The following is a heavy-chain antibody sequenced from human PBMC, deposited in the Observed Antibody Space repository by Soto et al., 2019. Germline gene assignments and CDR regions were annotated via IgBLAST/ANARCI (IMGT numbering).Heavy chain of an antibody. D-gene: IGHD2-21*02. CDR1: GFTFSSYA. CDR3: AKGRYLYCGGDCYSPYY. J-gene: IGHJ4*02. Sequence: PGGSLRLSCAASGFTFSSYAMSWVRQAPGKGLEWVSAISGSGGSTYYADSVKGRFTISRDNSKNTLYLQMNSLRAEDTAVYYCAKGRYLYCGGDCYSPYYWGQGTLVTVSS. CDR2: ISGSGGST. V-gene: IGHV3-23*01.